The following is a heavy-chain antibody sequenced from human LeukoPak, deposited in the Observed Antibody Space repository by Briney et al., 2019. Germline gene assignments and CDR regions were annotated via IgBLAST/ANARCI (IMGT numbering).Heavy chain of an antibody. J-gene: IGHJ4*02. V-gene: IGHV3-53*01. CDR1: GFTVSSNY. D-gene: IGHD1-26*01. CDR2: IYSGGIT. Sequence: GGSLRLSCAASGFTVSSNYMSWVRQAPGKGLEWVSVIYSGGITYYADSVKGRFTVSRDNSNNRLYLQMSGLTAADTAVYYCAKDRSIGTYYTFDHWGQGTLVTVSS. CDR3: AKDRSIGTYYTFDH.